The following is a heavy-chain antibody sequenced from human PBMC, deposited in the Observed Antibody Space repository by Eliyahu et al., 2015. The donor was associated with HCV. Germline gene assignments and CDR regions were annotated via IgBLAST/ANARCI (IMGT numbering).Heavy chain of an antibody. CDR1: GGSXXXYY. D-gene: IGHD6-19*01. V-gene: IGHV4-59*01. J-gene: IGHJ5*02. Sequence: QVQLQESGPGLVKPSETLSLTCTVSGGSXXXYYWSWIRQPPGXRXEWIGYIHYSGSTNYNPXLKSRVTISVDTSKNQFXLNLTSVTAADTAVYYCASGGGGIAVAGTGGWFDPWGQGTLVTVSS. CDR2: IHYSGST. CDR3: ASGGGGIAVAGTGGWFDP.